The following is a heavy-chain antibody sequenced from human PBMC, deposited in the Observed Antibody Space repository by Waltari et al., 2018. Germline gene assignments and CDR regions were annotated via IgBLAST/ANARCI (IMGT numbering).Heavy chain of an antibody. CDR1: GTDFYDLY. CDR2: IDPENGRT. V-gene: IGHV1-69-2*01. D-gene: IGHD5-12*01. Sequence: VKLTQAGPELEKPVNTATIACTDSGTDFYDLYVQWVREAPGKGLEWLGLIDPENGRTANAAAVPGKLTLAAETPRNTVYMKLRGLRPADTAIYYCAVGFGVGKVANDKYHTRRYVEVWGKGTVVTVSA. CDR3: AVGFGVGKVANDKYHTRRYVEV. J-gene: IGHJ6*04.